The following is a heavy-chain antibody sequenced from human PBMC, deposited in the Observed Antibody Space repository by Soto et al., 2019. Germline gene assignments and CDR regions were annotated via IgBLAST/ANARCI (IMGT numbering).Heavy chain of an antibody. V-gene: IGHV4-4*02. CDR2: IYYSGST. CDR1: SGSISSSNW. J-gene: IGHJ4*02. Sequence: PSETLSLTCAVSSGSISSSNWWSWVRQPPGKGLEWIGEIYYSGSTNYNPSLKSRVTISVDTSKNQFSLKLSSVTAADTAVYYCARGGIAAAAPHFDYWGQGTLVTVSS. CDR3: ARGGIAAAAPHFDY. D-gene: IGHD6-13*01.